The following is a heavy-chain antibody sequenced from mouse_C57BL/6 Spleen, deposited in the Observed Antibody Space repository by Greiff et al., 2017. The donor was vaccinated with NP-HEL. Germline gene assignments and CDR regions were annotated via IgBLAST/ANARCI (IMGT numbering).Heavy chain of an antibody. D-gene: IGHD2-3*01. CDR3: ARGKENGYYEGWYFDV. CDR1: GYSFTGYY. J-gene: IGHJ1*03. V-gene: IGHV1-42*01. CDR2: INPSTGGT. Sequence: VQLQQSGPELVKPGASVKISCKASGYSFTGYYMNWVKQSPEKSLEWIGEINPSTGGTTYNQKFKAKATLTVDKSSSTAYMQLKSLTSEDSAVYYCARGKENGYYEGWYFDVWGTGTTVTVSS.